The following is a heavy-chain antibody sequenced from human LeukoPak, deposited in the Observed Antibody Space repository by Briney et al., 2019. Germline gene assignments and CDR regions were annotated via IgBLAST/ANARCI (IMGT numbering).Heavy chain of an antibody. D-gene: IGHD6-19*01. CDR1: GYTFTGYY. CDR3: ARLSIAVAGTDY. V-gene: IGHV1-2*06. CDR2: INPNSGGT. Sequence: EASVKVSCKASGYTFTGYYMHWVRQAPGQGLEWMGRINPNSGGTNYAQKFQGRVTMTRDTSISTAYMKLSRLRSDDTAVYYCARLSIAVAGTDYWGQGTLVTVSS. J-gene: IGHJ4*02.